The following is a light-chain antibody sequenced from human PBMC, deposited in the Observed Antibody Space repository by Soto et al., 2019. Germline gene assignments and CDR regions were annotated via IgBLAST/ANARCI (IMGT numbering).Light chain of an antibody. Sequence: QSVLTQPPSASGTPGQRVTISCSGSSSNIGSNYVYCYQQLPGTAPKLLIYRNNQRPSGVPDRFSGSKSGTSASLAISGLGSEDEAEYYCSAWDDRRSGSVVFGGGTKVTVL. CDR1: SSNIGSNY. J-gene: IGLJ2*01. CDR3: SAWDDRRSGSVV. V-gene: IGLV1-47*01. CDR2: RNN.